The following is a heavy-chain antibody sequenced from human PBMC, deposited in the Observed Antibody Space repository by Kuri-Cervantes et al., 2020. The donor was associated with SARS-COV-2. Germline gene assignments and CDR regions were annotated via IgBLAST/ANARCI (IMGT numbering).Heavy chain of an antibody. Sequence: GGSLRLSCKGSGYSFTSYWIGWVRQMPGKGLEWMGIIYPGDSDTRYSPSFQGQVTISADKSISTAYLRWSSLKASDTAMYYCARGFGWTTVTTELDYWGQGTLATVSS. V-gene: IGHV5-51*01. CDR3: ARGFGWTTVTTELDY. J-gene: IGHJ4*02. CDR1: GYSFTSYW. CDR2: IYPGDSDT. D-gene: IGHD4-11*01.